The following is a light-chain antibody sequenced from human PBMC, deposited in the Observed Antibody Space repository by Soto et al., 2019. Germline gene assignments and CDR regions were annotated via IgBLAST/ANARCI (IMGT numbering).Light chain of an antibody. CDR2: AAS. Sequence: DIQMTQSPSSLSASVGDRVTITCRASQGVSNNLAWYQQRPGRVPKLLIYAASTLQSGVPSRFSGSGSGTDFTLTISSLQPEDVATYYCQKYNSASYTFGPGTTVDLK. CDR3: QKYNSASYT. CDR1: QGVSNN. V-gene: IGKV1-27*01. J-gene: IGKJ3*01.